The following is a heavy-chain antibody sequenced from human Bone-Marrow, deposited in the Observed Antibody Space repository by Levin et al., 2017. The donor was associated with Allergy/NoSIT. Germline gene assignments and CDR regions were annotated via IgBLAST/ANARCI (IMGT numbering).Heavy chain of an antibody. CDR1: GFSVSDYM. CDR3: ARDLPPYSGSYHFEY. J-gene: IGHJ4*02. CDR2: TSDDGGNG. Sequence: QAGGSLRLSCTASGFSVSDYMMHWVRQAPGKGLEWVAVTSDDGGNGYYADSVKGRFTISRDHSNNTLYLQMNSLRPEDTAVYYCARDLPPYSGSYHFEYWGQGTLVTVSS. V-gene: IGHV3-30-3*01. D-gene: IGHD1-26*01.